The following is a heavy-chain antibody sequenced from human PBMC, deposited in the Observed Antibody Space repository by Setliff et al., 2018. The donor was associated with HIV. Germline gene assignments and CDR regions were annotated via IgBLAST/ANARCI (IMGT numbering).Heavy chain of an antibody. CDR2: IYYSGST. Sequence: PSETLSLTCTVSGGSISSHYWSWIRQPPGKGLEWIGSIYYSGSTNYSPSLKSRVTISVDTSKNQFSLKLSSVTAADTAVYYCARGNYYENYFDYWGQGTLVTVSS. V-gene: IGHV4-59*11. CDR1: GGSISSHY. D-gene: IGHD3-22*01. J-gene: IGHJ4*02. CDR3: ARGNYYENYFDY.